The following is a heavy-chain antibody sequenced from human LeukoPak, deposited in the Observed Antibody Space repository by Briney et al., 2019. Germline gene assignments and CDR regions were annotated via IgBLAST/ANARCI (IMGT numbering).Heavy chain of an antibody. J-gene: IGHJ3*02. CDR3: ARRDYYYDSTSDAFDI. Sequence: GESLKISCKGSGYSFTSYWIGWVRQTPGKGLEWMGIIYPGDSDTRYSPSFQGQVTISADKSISTAYLQWSSLKASDTAMYYCARRDYYYDSTSDAFDIWGQGTMVTVSS. CDR1: GYSFTSYW. D-gene: IGHD3-22*01. V-gene: IGHV5-51*01. CDR2: IYPGDSDT.